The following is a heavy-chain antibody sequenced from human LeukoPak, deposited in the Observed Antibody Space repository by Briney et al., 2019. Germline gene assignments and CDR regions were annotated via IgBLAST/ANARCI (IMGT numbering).Heavy chain of an antibody. CDR2: ISAYNGNT. CDR1: GYTFTSYG. Sequence: ASVKVSCKASGYTFTSYGIGWVRQAPGQGLEWMGWISAYNGNTNYEQKLQGRVTMTTGTSTSTAYMELRSLRSDDTAVYYCARWEVPYYDILTGYGAWDYWGQGTLVTVSS. CDR3: ARWEVPYYDILTGYGAWDY. D-gene: IGHD3-9*01. J-gene: IGHJ4*02. V-gene: IGHV1-18*01.